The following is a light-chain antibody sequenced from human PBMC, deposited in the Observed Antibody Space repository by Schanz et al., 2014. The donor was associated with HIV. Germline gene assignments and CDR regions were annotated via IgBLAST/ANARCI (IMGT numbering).Light chain of an antibody. CDR2: QAS. CDR1: QNIDYW. J-gene: IGKJ1*01. V-gene: IGKV1-5*03. CDR3: QQYYSSSWT. Sequence: DIQMTQSPSSVSASVGDRVTITCRASQNIDYWLTWYQQKPGRTPNLLIYQASTLKSGAPSRFSGSGSGTEFTLTISGLQPDDVATYYCQQYYSSSWTFGQGTKVEI.